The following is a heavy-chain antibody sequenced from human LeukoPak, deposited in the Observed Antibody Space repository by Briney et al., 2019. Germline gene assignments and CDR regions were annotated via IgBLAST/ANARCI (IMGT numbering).Heavy chain of an antibody. CDR2: IYYSGST. J-gene: IGHJ4*02. V-gene: IGHV4-39*07. Sequence: PSETLSLTCTVCGGSISSSSYYWGWIRQPPGKGLEWIGSIYYSGSTYYNPSLKSRVTISVDTSKNQFSLKLSSVTAADTAVYYCAIVLDSYGFIWGQGTLVTVSS. CDR3: AIVLDSYGFI. CDR1: GGSISSSSYY. D-gene: IGHD5-18*01.